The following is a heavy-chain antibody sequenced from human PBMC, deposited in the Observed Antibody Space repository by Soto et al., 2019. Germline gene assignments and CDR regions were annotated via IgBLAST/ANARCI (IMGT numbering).Heavy chain of an antibody. J-gene: IGHJ4*02. D-gene: IGHD3-10*01. CDR3: AGATSILWFGDLDLDY. CDR2: ISAYNGNT. CDR1: GYTFTNCG. V-gene: IGHV1-18*01. Sequence: QVQLVQSGAEVKKPGASVKVSCKASGYTFTNCGISWVRQAPGQGLEWMGWISAYNGNTNYAQISQGRVTMTTDTSTSTAYMELRALRSDDTAVYYCAGATSILWFGDLDLDYWGQGTLVTVAS.